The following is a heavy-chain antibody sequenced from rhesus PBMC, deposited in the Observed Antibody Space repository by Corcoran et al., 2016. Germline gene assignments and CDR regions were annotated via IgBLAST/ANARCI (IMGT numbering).Heavy chain of an antibody. J-gene: IGHJ6*01. Sequence: QVQLQESGPGLVKPSETLSLTCAVSGGSISSGYGWSWIRQSPGQGLEWIGPIDGGPGSTATNPSLKSRVNISKDTSKNQFSLKLSAVTAADTAVYYCARDYTVTGYALDSWGQGVVVTVSS. CDR3: ARDYTVTGYALDS. CDR1: GGSISSGYG. V-gene: IGHV4-127*01. D-gene: IGHD4-23*01. CDR2: IDGGPGST.